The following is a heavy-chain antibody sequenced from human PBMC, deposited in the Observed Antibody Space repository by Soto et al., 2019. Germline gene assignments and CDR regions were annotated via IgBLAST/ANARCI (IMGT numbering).Heavy chain of an antibody. CDR2: INAGNGNT. J-gene: IGHJ3*02. V-gene: IGHV1-3*01. CDR3: ARLVRSWELAEGTFDI. D-gene: IGHD1-26*01. Sequence: GASVKVSCKASGYTFTSYAMHWVRQAPGQRLEWMGWINAGNGNTKYSQKFQGRVTITRDTSASTAYMELSSLRSEDTAVYYCARLVRSWELAEGTFDIWGQGTMVTVSS. CDR1: GYTFTSYA.